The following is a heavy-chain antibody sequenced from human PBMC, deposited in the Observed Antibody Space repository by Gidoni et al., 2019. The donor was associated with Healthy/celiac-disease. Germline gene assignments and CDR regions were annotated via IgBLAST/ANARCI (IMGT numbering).Heavy chain of an antibody. J-gene: IGHJ5*02. CDR3: AKDPSGSYPNWFDP. Sequence: SSYAMTWVRQAPGTGLECVSAISGSGGSTYYADSVKGRFTISRDNSKNTLYLHMNSLRADDTAVYYCAKDPSGSYPNWFDPWGQGTLVTVSA. CDR1: SSYA. D-gene: IGHD1-26*01. CDR2: ISGSGGST. V-gene: IGHV3-23*01.